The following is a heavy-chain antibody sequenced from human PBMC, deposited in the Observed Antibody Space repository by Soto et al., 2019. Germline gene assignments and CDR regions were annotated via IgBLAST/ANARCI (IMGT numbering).Heavy chain of an antibody. Sequence: EVQLLESGGSLVQPGGSLRLSCAASGFTFSTFAMNWVRQAPGEGLEWVSSISGSGGNTQYADSVKGRVTISRDNSKNTLYLQMNTLRDEDTAVYYCAKGDVLITTSGGWCNWFDPWGQGTLVIGSS. V-gene: IGHV3-23*01. D-gene: IGHD3-16*01. J-gene: IGHJ5*02. CDR3: AKGDVLITTSGGWCNWFDP. CDR2: ISGSGGNT. CDR1: GFTFSTFA.